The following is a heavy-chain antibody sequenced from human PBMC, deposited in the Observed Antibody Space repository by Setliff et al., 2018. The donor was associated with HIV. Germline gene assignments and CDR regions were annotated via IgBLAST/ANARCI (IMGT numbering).Heavy chain of an antibody. CDR1: GFTFNTYA. V-gene: IGHV3-23*01. CDR3: AKDGISGGAYPPYYFDY. Sequence: GGSLRLSCAATGFTFNTYAMSWVRQAPGKGLEWVSVISGSGGSTFYADSVKGRFTISRDNSKNTLYLQMNRLRVEDTAVYYCAKDGISGGAYPPYYFDYWGHGTLVTVSS. D-gene: IGHD2-15*01. CDR2: ISGSGGST. J-gene: IGHJ4*01.